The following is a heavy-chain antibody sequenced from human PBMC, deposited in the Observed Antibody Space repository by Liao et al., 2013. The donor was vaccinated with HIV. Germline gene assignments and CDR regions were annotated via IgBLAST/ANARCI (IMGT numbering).Heavy chain of an antibody. J-gene: IGHJ4*02. CDR3: ARVKSSRLLWFGDSDYSFDY. Sequence: QVQLQESGPGLVKPSETLSLTCTVSGGSISSYYWSWIRQPAGKGLEWIGIAITVGAPNYNPSLKSRVTISVDTSKNQFSLKLSSVTAADTAVYYCARVKSSRLLWFGDSDYSFDYWGQGTLVTVSS. CDR1: GGSISSYY. D-gene: IGHD3-10*01. CDR2: AITVGAP. V-gene: IGHV4-59*12.